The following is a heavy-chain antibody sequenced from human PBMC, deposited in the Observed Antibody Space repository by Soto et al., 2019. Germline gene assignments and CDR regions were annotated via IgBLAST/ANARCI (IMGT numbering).Heavy chain of an antibody. J-gene: IGHJ5*02. CDR1: GYTFTGYY. Sequence: ASVKVSCKASGYTFTGYYMHWVRQAPGQGLEWMGWINPNSGGTNYAQKFQGRVTMTRDTSISTAYMELSRLRSDDTAVYYCARGSIAAAGNWFDPWGQGTLVTVSS. CDR3: ARGSIAAAGNWFDP. D-gene: IGHD6-13*01. V-gene: IGHV1-2*02. CDR2: INPNSGGT.